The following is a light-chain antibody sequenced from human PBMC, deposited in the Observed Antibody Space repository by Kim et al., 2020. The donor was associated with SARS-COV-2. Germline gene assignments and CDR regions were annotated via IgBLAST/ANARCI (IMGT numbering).Light chain of an antibody. Sequence: SPGERAPLSCRASQTVSNSYLAWYQQKPGQAPRLLIYGASSRATGIPDRFSGSGSGTDFTLTISRLEPEDSAVYYCQQYGSSPRTFGEGTKVDIK. J-gene: IGKJ4*02. CDR1: QTVSNSY. V-gene: IGKV3-20*01. CDR3: QQYGSSPRT. CDR2: GAS.